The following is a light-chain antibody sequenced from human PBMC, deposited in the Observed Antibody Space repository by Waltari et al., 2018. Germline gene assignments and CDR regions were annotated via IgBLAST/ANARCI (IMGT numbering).Light chain of an antibody. V-gene: IGKV3-11*01. CDR1: QSISHY. CDR2: DAT. J-gene: IGKJ4*01. Sequence: VLTQSPATLSLSPGERATLSCRASQSISHYLAWYQQKPGQAPRLIIYDATNGATGIPARFSGSGSGTDFTLTISSLEPEDFGVYFCQQRYNWPLTFGGGTKVEIK. CDR3: QQRYNWPLT.